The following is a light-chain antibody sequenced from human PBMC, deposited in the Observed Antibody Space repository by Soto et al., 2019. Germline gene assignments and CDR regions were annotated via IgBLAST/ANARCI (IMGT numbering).Light chain of an antibody. CDR3: QQYSTSPT. CDR2: DAS. Sequence: DIVLTQSPATLSLSPGERATLSCRASQTVGNFLAWYQQKSGQAPRLLIYDASNRATGIPARFSGSGSGTDFTLTISRLEPEDFAVYYCQQYSTSPTFGGGTKVDIK. CDR1: QTVGNF. V-gene: IGKV3-11*01. J-gene: IGKJ4*01.